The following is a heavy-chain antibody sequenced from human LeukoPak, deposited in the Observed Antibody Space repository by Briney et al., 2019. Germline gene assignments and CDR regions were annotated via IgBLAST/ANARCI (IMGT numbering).Heavy chain of an antibody. D-gene: IGHD5-12*01. Sequence: PGGSLRLSCAASGFTVRSNYMSWFRQAPGEGLEWASVIYNDGRTYYADSVKGRFIISKDISKNTLYLQMNNLRADDTAVYYCARESGYAVGDFWGRGTLVTVSS. CDR1: GFTVRSNY. J-gene: IGHJ4*02. V-gene: IGHV3-53*01. CDR3: ARESGYAVGDF. CDR2: IYNDGRT.